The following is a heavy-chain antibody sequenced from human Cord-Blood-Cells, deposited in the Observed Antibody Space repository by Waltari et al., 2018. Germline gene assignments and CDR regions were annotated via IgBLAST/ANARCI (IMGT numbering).Heavy chain of an antibody. D-gene: IGHD6-13*01. CDR1: GYTFTGYY. Sequence: QVQLVQSGAEVKKPGASVKVSCTASGYTFTGYYMHWVRQAPGQGLEWMGWINPNSGGTNYAQKFQGWVTMTRDTSISTAYMELSRLRSGDTAVYYCARGSAGGYWYFDLWGRGTLVTVSS. CDR2: INPNSGGT. J-gene: IGHJ2*01. V-gene: IGHV1-2*04. CDR3: ARGSAGGYWYFDL.